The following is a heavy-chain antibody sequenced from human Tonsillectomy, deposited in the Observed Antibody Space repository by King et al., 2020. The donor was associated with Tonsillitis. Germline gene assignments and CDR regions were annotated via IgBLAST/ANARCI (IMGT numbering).Heavy chain of an antibody. V-gene: IGHV4-59*01. J-gene: IGHJ3*02. D-gene: IGHD3-16*02. Sequence: VQLQESGPGLVKPSETLSLTCTVSGGSISSYYWSWIRQPPGKGLEWIGYIYYSGSTNYNPSLKSRVTISVDTSKNLFSLKLSSVTAADTAVYYCARAGVWGSYRRDAFDIWGQGTMVTVSS. CDR3: ARAGVWGSYRRDAFDI. CDR1: GGSISSYY. CDR2: IYYSGST.